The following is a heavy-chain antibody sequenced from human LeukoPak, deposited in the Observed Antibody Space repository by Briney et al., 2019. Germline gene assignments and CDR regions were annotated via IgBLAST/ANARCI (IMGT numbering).Heavy chain of an antibody. CDR3: AKSPYDH. J-gene: IGHJ4*02. V-gene: IGHV3-23*01. CDR1: GFTFSSYA. CDR2: ISGGDNNT. Sequence: PGGSLRLSCAASGFTFSSYAMSWVRQAPGKGLEWVSTISGGDNNTYYADSVKGRFAISRDNSKNTVYLQMNSLRAEDTAVYYCAKSPYDHWGQGTLVTVSS.